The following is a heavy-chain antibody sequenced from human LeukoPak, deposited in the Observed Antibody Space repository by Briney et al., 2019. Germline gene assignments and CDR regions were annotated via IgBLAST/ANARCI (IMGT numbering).Heavy chain of an antibody. J-gene: IGHJ3*02. CDR3: AKDPNGDYIGAFDM. V-gene: IGHV3-23*01. CDR1: GITASSYA. Sequence: GGSLRLSCAASGITASSYAMTWVRQAPGKGLEWVSSISGSGDRTMYADSVKGRFTISRDNFKNTLYLQMNSLRAEDTALYHCAKDPNGDYIGAFDMWGQGTMVTVSS. D-gene: IGHD4-17*01. CDR2: ISGSGDRT.